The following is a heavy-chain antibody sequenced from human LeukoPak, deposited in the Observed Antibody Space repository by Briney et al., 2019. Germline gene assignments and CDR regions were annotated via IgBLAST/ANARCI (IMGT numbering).Heavy chain of an antibody. CDR2: IYYSGST. CDR3: VRGSTLRHYQY. J-gene: IGHJ4*02. D-gene: IGHD3-16*01. CDR1: GGSISSSSYY. Sequence: PSETLSLTCTVSGGSISSSSYYWGWMRRPPGQGQEWIGSIYYSGSTYYNPSLKSRVTVSVDTSKNQFSLKLSSVTAADTAVYYCVRGSTLRHYQYWGQGTLVTVSS. V-gene: IGHV4-39*01.